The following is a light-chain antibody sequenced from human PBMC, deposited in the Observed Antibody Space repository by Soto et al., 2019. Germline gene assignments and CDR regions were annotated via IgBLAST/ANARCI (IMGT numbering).Light chain of an antibody. J-gene: IGKJ5*01. V-gene: IGKV1-39*01. CDR2: AAS. CDR3: QQYNSYST. Sequence: DIHMTQSPSSLSASVVDRVSITCRASQTFSSYLNWYQQKPGKAPKLLIYAASILQSGVPSRLSGSGSGTEFTLTISSMQPDDFATYYCQQYNSYSTFGHGTRLEIK. CDR1: QTFSSY.